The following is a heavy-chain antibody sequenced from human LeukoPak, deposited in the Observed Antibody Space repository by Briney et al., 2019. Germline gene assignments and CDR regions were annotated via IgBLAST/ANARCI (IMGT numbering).Heavy chain of an antibody. Sequence: GGSLRLSCAASGFTFSSYAMHWVRQAPGKGLEWVAVISYDGINKFYADSVKGRFTISRDNSENTLYLHMNSLRAEDTAVYYCAREFLDYGDYLRRTTWFDPWGQGTLVTVSS. CDR1: GFTFSSYA. CDR2: ISYDGINK. V-gene: IGHV3-30*04. J-gene: IGHJ5*02. D-gene: IGHD4-17*01. CDR3: AREFLDYGDYLRRTTWFDP.